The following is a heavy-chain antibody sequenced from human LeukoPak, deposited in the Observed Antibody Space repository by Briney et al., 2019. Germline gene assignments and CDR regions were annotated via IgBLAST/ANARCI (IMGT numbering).Heavy chain of an antibody. CDR1: GYTFTSYA. V-gene: IGHV1-3*03. CDR2: INAGNGNT. D-gene: IGHD3-3*01. Sequence: VASVKVSCKASGYTFTSYAMHWVRQAPGQRLEWMGWINAGNGNTKYSQEFQGRVTITSDTSASTAYMELSSLRPEDMAVYYCAREDDFWSGYFDYWGQGTLVTVSS. CDR3: AREDDFWSGYFDY. J-gene: IGHJ4*02.